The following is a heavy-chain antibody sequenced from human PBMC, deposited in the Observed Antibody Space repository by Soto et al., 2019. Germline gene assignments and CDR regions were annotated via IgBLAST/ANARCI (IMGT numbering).Heavy chain of an antibody. CDR3: AKGGPWLAPLDP. V-gene: IGHV3-23*01. CDR1: GVTRSSFG. D-gene: IGHD3-22*01. CDR2: ISGSGGST. J-gene: IGHJ5*02. Sequence: GGSXRLSCAAAGVTRSSFGVSWVRQAPGKGLEWVSAISGSGGSTYYADSVKGRFTISRDNSKNTLYLQMNSLRAEDTAVYYCAKGGPWLAPLDPWGQGTLVTVSS.